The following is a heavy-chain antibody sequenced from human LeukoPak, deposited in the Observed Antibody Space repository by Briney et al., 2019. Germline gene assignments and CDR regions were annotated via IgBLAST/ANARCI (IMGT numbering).Heavy chain of an antibody. V-gene: IGHV1-46*01. Sequence: ASVKVSCKASGYTFTSYYMHWVRQAPGQGLEWMGIINPSGGSTSYAQKFQGRVTMTGDTSTSTVYMELSSLRSEDTAVYYCARDQGIVVVPAGPYYYMDVWGKGTTVTVSS. CDR2: INPSGGST. CDR1: GYTFTSYY. CDR3: ARDQGIVVVPAGPYYYMDV. D-gene: IGHD2-2*01. J-gene: IGHJ6*03.